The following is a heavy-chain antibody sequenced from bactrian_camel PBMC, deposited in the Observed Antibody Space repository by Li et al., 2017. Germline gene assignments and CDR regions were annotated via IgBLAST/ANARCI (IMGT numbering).Heavy chain of an antibody. CDR2: IESYGST. Sequence: HVQLVESGGGSVQAGGSLRLSCTASGTTYGYCLGWFRQAPGKEREGVASIESYGSTRYADFVKGRFTISRDNAKNMVYLQMNSLKSEDSAPYYCVRGGAWALNSWGQGTQVTVS. J-gene: IGHJ4*01. V-gene: IGHV3S53*01. CDR3: VRGGAWALNS. D-gene: IGHD7*01. CDR1: GTTYGYC.